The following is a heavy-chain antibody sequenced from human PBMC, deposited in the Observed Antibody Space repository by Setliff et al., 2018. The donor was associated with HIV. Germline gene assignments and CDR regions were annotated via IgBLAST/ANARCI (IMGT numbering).Heavy chain of an antibody. J-gene: IGHJ4*02. Sequence: ETLSLTCTVSGDSVSSRSYYWSWIRQPPGKGLEWVSIISGSGISTYYADSVKGRFTISRDNSRNMLYLQMNSLRAEDTAVYYCANPPLKGHLGVGFDYWGQGTQVTVSS. V-gene: IGHV3-23*01. CDR2: ISGSGIST. CDR3: ANPPLKGHLGVGFDY. D-gene: IGHD3-16*01. CDR1: GDSVSSRSYY.